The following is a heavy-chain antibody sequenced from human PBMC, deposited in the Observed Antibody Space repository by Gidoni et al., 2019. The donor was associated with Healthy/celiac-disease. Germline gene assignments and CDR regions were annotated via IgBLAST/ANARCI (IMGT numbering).Heavy chain of an antibody. Sequence: QVQLVESGGGVVQPGRSLRLSCAASGFTFSSYAMHWVRQAPGKGLEWVAVRSDDGSNKYYADSVKGRFTISRDNSKNTLYLQMNSLRAEDTAVDYCAREGIAVDGDGWFDPWGQGTLVTVSS. CDR1: GFTFSSYA. J-gene: IGHJ5*02. D-gene: IGHD6-19*01. CDR2: RSDDGSNK. CDR3: AREGIAVDGDGWFDP. V-gene: IGHV3-30-3*01.